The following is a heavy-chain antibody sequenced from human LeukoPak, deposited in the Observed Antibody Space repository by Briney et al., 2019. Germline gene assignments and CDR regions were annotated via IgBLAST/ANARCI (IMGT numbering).Heavy chain of an antibody. D-gene: IGHD3-22*01. J-gene: IGHJ1*01. CDR3: ATPVGDYYDSSGYYREYFQH. CDR2: FDPEDGET. CDR1: GYTLTELS. V-gene: IGHV1-24*01. Sequence: ASVKVSCKVSGYTLTELSMHWVRPAPGKGLEWMGGFDPEDGETIYAQKFQGRVTMTEDTSTDTAYMELSSLRPEDTAVYYCATPVGDYYDSSGYYREYFQHWGQGTLVTVSS.